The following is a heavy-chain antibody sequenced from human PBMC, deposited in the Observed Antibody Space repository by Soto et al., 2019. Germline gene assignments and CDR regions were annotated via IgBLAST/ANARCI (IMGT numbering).Heavy chain of an antibody. CDR1: GFTFSDYY. J-gene: IGHJ4*02. Sequence: GGSLILSCTASGFTFSDYYMSWIRQAPGKGLEWVSYISSSGSTIYYADPVKGRFTVSRDNAKNSLYLQMNSLGAEDTAVYYCARDMSWDLDHWGQGDMVTVSS. V-gene: IGHV3-11*01. CDR3: ARDMSWDLDH. CDR2: ISSSGSTI. D-gene: IGHD6-13*01.